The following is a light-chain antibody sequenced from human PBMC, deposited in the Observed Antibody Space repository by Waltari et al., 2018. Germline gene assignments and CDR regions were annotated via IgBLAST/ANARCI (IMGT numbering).Light chain of an antibody. CDR1: QSVLHASNNRNY. J-gene: IGKJ4*01. V-gene: IGKV4-1*01. CDR3: QQYYSTPLT. Sequence: DIVMTQSPDSLALSLGERATISCKSSQSVLHASNNRNYLAWYQQRPGQSPKLLISWASTRQSGVPDRFSGGGSAADFTLTITSLQAEDVATYYCQQYYSTPLTFGGGTKVAIK. CDR2: WAS.